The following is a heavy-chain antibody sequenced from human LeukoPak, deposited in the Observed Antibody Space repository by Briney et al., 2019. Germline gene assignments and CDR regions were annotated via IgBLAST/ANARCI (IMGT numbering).Heavy chain of an antibody. V-gene: IGHV4-39*07. D-gene: IGHD6-6*01. Sequence: PSESLSLTCTVSGDSISSTTYYWGWIRQPPGKGLEWIGSIYYSGTAYYNPSLKSRVTISVDTSKNQFSLKLSSVTAADTAVYYCARTQHEYSSSGFDYWGQGTLVTVSS. J-gene: IGHJ4*02. CDR2: IYYSGTA. CDR3: ARTQHEYSSSGFDY. CDR1: GDSISSTTYY.